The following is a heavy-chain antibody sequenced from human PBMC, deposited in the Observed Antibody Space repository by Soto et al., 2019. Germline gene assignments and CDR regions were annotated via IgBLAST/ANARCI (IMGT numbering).Heavy chain of an antibody. J-gene: IGHJ4*02. CDR1: GFTFSSYA. CDR3: ARRGMVRGVIRIAFDY. Sequence: GGSLRLSCAASGFTFSSYAMSWVRQAPGKGLEWVSAISGSGGSTYYADSVKGRFTISRDNSKNTLYLQMNSLRAEDTAVYYCARRGMVRGVIRIAFDYWGQGTLVTVSS. V-gene: IGHV3-23*01. CDR2: ISGSGGST. D-gene: IGHD3-10*01.